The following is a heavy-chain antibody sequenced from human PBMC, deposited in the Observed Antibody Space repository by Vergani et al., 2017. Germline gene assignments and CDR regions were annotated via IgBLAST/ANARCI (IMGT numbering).Heavy chain of an antibody. CDR1: GGSISSSSYY. J-gene: IGHJ4*02. D-gene: IGHD3-22*01. V-gene: IGHV4-39*01. CDR2: IYYSGST. Sequence: QLQLQESGPGLVKPSETLSLTCTVSGGSISSSSYYWGWIRQPPGKGLEWIGSIYYSGSTYYNPSPKSRGTISVDTSKNQFSLKLSSVTAADTAVYYCAGNLHYYDSSGFYYWGQGTLVTVSS. CDR3: AGNLHYYDSSGFYY.